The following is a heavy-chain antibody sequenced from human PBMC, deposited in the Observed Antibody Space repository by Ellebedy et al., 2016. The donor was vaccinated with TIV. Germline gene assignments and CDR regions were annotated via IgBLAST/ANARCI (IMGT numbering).Heavy chain of an antibody. CDR2: INPSGGRT. D-gene: IGHD2-15*01. CDR3: ARVGDGSDY. CDR1: GYTFTRYS. Sequence: AASVKVSCKASGYTFTRYSIHWVRQAPGQGFEYMGIINPSGGRTSYAQKFQGRVTMTRDTSTSTFYMALSSLRSEDTAVYYCARVGDGSDYWGQGTLVTVSS. J-gene: IGHJ4*02. V-gene: IGHV1-46*01.